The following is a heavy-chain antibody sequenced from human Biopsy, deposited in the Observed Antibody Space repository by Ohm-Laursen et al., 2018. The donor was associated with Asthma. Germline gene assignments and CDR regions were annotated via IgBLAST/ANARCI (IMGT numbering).Heavy chain of an antibody. J-gene: IGHJ4*02. CDR2: IHYSGST. D-gene: IGHD2-15*01. CDR1: PGSISDYY. Sequence: TLSLTCAVSPGSISDYYWNWIRQFPGKGLEWIGNIHYSGSTYSNPSLKSRVTISVDTSKKQISLRLSSVIAADTAAYYCAGFCSGGNCPDHWGQGTLVTVSS. CDR3: AGFCSGGNCPDH. V-gene: IGHV4-59*01.